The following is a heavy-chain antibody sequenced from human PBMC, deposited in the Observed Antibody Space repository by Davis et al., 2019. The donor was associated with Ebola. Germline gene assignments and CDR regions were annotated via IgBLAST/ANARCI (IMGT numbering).Heavy chain of an antibody. CDR1: GFTFNTYA. CDR2: ISSSSTVT. V-gene: IGHV3-23*01. D-gene: IGHD3-22*01. J-gene: IGHJ4*02. Sequence: GGSLRLSCAASGFTFNTYAMSWVRQPPGKGLEWISSISSSSTVTYYADSVKGRFTISRDSSKNTLDLQMNSLRAEDTALYSCTKGDRDYSSSPFDYWGQGTLVTVSS. CDR3: TKGDRDYSSSPFDY.